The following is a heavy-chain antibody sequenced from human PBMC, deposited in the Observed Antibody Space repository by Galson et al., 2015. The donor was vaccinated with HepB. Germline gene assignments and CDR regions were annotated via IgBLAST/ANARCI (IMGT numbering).Heavy chain of an antibody. CDR2: ISDSGGAI. Sequence: SLRLSCAASGFTFRSYSVNWVRQAPGKGLEWVSHISDSGGAIFYADSVKGRFTISRDNSKNTLYLQMNSLRADDTAMYYCARNPPSCPRTICYAGLAVDWGQGTLVIVSS. J-gene: IGHJ4*02. CDR1: GFTFRSYS. CDR3: ARNPPSCPRTICYAGLAVD. V-gene: IGHV3-48*01. D-gene: IGHD1-14*01.